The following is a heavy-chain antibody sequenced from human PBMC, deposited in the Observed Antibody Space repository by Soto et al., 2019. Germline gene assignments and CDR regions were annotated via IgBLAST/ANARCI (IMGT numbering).Heavy chain of an antibody. J-gene: IGHJ3*02. CDR1: GGSISSGGYY. CDR3: ARDYYYSSRYAEAFDI. CDR2: IYYSGST. V-gene: IGHV4-31*03. Sequence: QVQLQESGPGLVKPSQTLSLTCTVSGGSISSGGYYWGWIRQHPGKGLEWIGYIYYSGSTCYNPYLTGRVTMPVDASKNQCSLKLGSVTAADTAVNYCARDYYYSSRYAEAFDIWGQGTMVTVSS. D-gene: IGHD3-22*01.